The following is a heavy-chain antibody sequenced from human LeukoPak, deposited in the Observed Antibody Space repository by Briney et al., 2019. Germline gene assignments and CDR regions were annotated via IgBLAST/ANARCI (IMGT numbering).Heavy chain of an antibody. Sequence: ASVKVSCKTSGYTFTGYYLHWLRQATGQGLEWMGWMNPNSGNTGYAQKFQGRVTMTRNTSISTAYMELSSLRSEDTAAYYCARGRRYSGYDAFGYWGQGTLVTVSS. CDR1: GYTFTGYY. CDR3: ARGRRYSGYDAFGY. V-gene: IGHV1-8*02. CDR2: MNPNSGNT. D-gene: IGHD5-12*01. J-gene: IGHJ4*02.